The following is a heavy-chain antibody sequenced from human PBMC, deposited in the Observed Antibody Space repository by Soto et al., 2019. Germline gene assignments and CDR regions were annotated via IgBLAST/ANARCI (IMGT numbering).Heavy chain of an antibody. CDR1: GYTFTSYY. V-gene: IGHV1-46*01. CDR2: INPSCGST. CDR3: ARGGPRGRYGMDV. J-gene: IGHJ6*02. Sequence: APVKVSWKASGYTFTSYYMHWVQQPPGQGLARMGIINPSCGSTSYAKKFQGRVTMTRDTSTSTVYVDMSSMRSEDTDVYYYARGGPRGRYGMDVWGQGTTVTVSS.